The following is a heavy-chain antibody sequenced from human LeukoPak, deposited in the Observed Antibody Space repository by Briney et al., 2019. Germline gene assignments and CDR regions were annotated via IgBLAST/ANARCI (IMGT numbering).Heavy chain of an antibody. V-gene: IGHV4-59*08. CDR2: IYYSGST. J-gene: IGHJ6*02. CDR3: ARHNYDFWSGYYNPTLYYYYGMDV. CDR1: GGSISSYS. Sequence: SETLSLTCTVSGGSISSYSWSWIRQPPGKGLEWIGYIYYSGSTNYNPSLKSRVTISVDTSKNQFSLKLSSVTAADTAVYYCARHNYDFWSGYYNPTLYYYYGMDVWGQGTTVTVSS. D-gene: IGHD3-3*01.